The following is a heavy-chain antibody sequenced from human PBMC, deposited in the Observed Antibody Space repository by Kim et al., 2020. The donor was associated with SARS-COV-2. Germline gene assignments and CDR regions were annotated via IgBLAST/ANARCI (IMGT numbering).Heavy chain of an antibody. CDR2: NT. J-gene: IGHJ4*02. Sequence: NTKYAPKNQGRVTMTTDASTGTAYMEVRSLRSDDTAVYYCARDYGQQLEYWGQGTLVTVSS. D-gene: IGHD6-13*01. CDR3: ARDYGQQLEY. V-gene: IGHV1-18*01.